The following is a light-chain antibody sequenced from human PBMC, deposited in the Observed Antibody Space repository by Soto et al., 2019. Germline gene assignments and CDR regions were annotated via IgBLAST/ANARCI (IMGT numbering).Light chain of an antibody. CDR1: SSDVGGYNY. J-gene: IGLJ2*01. CDR2: DVS. CDR3: SAYTSSSALVV. V-gene: IGLV2-14*01. Sequence: QSVLTQPASVSGSPGQSITISCTGTSSDVGGYNYVSWYQQHPGKAPKLMIYDVSNRPSGVSNRFSGSKSGNTASLTISGLQAEDEYDYYCSAYTSSSALVVFGEGTKLTVL.